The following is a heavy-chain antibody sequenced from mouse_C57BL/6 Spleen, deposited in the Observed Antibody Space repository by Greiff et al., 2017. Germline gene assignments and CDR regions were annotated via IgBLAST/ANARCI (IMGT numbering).Heavy chain of an antibody. D-gene: IGHD4-1*01. J-gene: IGHJ2*01. Sequence: EVKLVESGGDLVKPGGSLKLSCAASGFTFSSYGMSWVRQTPDKRLEWVATISSGGSYTYYPDSVKGRFTISRDNAKNTLYLQMSSLKSEDTAMYYCARDWDYGGQGTTLTVSS. CDR2: ISSGGSYT. CDR1: GFTFSSYG. CDR3: ARDWDY. V-gene: IGHV5-6*02.